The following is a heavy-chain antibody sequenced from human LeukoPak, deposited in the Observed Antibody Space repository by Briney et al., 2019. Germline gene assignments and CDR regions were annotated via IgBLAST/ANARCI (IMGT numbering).Heavy chain of an antibody. CDR2: ISYDGSNK. J-gene: IGHJ5*02. CDR3: GSEGTTLAANWFDP. V-gene: IGHV3-30-3*01. CDR1: GFTFSSYA. D-gene: IGHD2-15*01. Sequence: GGSLRLSCAASGFTFSSYAMHWVRQAPGKGLEWVAVISYDGSNKYYADSVKGRFTISRDNSKNTLYLQMNSLRAEDTAVYYCGSEGTTLAANWFDPCGRGTLITVSS.